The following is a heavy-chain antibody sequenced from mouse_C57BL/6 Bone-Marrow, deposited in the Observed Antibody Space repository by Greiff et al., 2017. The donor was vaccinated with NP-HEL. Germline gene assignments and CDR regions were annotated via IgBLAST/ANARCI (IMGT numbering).Heavy chain of an antibody. D-gene: IGHD1-1*01. J-gene: IGHJ3*01. CDR1: GYTFTTYW. CDR2: IDPSDSYT. Sequence: QVQLQQPGAELVKPGASVKLSCKASGYTFTTYWMQWVKQRPGQGLEWIGEIDPSDSYTNYNQKFKGKATLTVATSSSTAYMQLSSLTSEDSAVYYGARKAYYGRSYEFAYWGQGTLVTVSA. V-gene: IGHV1-50*01. CDR3: ARKAYYGRSYEFAY.